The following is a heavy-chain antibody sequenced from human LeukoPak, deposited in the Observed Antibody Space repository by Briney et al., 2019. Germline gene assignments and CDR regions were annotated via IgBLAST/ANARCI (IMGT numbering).Heavy chain of an antibody. CDR3: ARQKDDTAMVSCYFDY. CDR2: ISYDGSNK. J-gene: IGHJ4*02. D-gene: IGHD5-18*01. CDR1: GFTFSSYA. V-gene: IGHV3-30-3*01. Sequence: GGSLRLSCAASGFTFSSYAMHWVRQAPGKGLGWVGVISYDGSNKYYADSVKGRFTISRDNSKNTQYLQMNSLRAEDTAVYYCARQKDDTAMVSCYFDYWGQGTLVTVSS.